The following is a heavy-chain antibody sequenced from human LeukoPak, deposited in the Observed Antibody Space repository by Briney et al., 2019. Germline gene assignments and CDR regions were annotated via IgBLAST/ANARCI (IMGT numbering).Heavy chain of an antibody. CDR2: IYYSGST. V-gene: IGHV4-39*01. Sequence: SETLSLTCTVSGGSISSSSYYWGWIRQPPGKGLEWIGSIYYSGSTYYNPSLKSRVTISVDTSKNQFSLKLSSVTAADTAVYYCARRGSRGVTPLDYWGQGTLVTVSS. CDR3: ARRGSRGVTPLDY. CDR1: GGSISSSSYY. J-gene: IGHJ4*02. D-gene: IGHD4-23*01.